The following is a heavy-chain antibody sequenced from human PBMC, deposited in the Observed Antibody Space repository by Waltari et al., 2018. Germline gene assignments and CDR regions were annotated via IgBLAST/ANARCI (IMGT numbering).Heavy chain of an antibody. J-gene: IGHJ4*02. CDR1: GGSISSYY. CDR3: ASKAGIAAAGFDY. D-gene: IGHD6-13*01. V-gene: IGHV4-59*01. Sequence: QVQLQESGPGLVKPSETLSLTCTVSGGSISSYYWSWIRQPPGKGLEWIGYIYYSGSTNYNPSRNSRVTISVDTSKNQFSLNLSSVNAADTAVYYCASKAGIAAAGFDYWGQGTLVIVSS. CDR2: IYYSGST.